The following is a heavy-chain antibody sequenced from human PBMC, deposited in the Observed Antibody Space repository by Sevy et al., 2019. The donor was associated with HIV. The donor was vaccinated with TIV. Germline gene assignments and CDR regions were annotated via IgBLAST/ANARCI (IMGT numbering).Heavy chain of an antibody. D-gene: IGHD3-3*01. CDR1: GFTISSYG. CDR3: ARDLYYDFWSGQLDY. V-gene: IGHV3-33*01. CDR2: IWYDGSNK. Sequence: GGSLRLSCAASGFTISSYGMHWVRQAPGKGLEWVAVIWYDGSNKYYADSVKGRFTISRDNSKNTLYLQMNSLRAEDTAVYYCARDLYYDFWSGQLDYWGQGTLVTVSS. J-gene: IGHJ4*02.